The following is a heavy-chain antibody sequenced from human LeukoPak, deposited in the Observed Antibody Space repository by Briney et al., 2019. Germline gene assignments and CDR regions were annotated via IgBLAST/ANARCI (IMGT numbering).Heavy chain of an antibody. Sequence: TGGSLRLSCVASGFTVSTNYMIWVRQAPGKGLEWVSVIYSAGTTSYADSVKGRFTISRDKSKNTLYLQMNSLRAEDTAVYYCARERYYFDSCGYYENWGQGTLVTVSS. D-gene: IGHD3-22*01. CDR1: GFTVSTNY. V-gene: IGHV3-53*01. CDR3: ARERYYFDSCGYYEN. J-gene: IGHJ4*02. CDR2: IYSAGTT.